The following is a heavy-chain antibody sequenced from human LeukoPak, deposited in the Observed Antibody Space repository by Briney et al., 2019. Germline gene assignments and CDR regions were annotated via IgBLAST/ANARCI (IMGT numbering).Heavy chain of an antibody. Sequence: ASVKVSCKASGGTFSSYAISWVRQAPGQGLGWMGRIIPIFGTANYAQKFQGRVTITTDESTSTAYMELSSLRSEDTAVYYCARESGGAYGSGSYYNVLTDYWGQGTLVTVSS. CDR2: IIPIFGTA. V-gene: IGHV1-69*05. J-gene: IGHJ4*02. D-gene: IGHD3-10*01. CDR3: ARESGGAYGSGSYYNVLTDY. CDR1: GGTFSSYA.